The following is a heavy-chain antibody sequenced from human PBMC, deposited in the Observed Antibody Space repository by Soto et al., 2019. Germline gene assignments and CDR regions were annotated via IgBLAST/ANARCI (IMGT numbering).Heavy chain of an antibody. D-gene: IGHD3-3*01. J-gene: IGHJ6*03. V-gene: IGHV1-3*01. CDR3: ARNYYVFWGGGLIYYMDV. Sequence: GASVKVSCTASGYTFTSYAMHWVRQAPGQRLEWMGWINAGNGNTKYSQKFQGRVTITRDTSASTAYMELSSLRSEDTAVYYCARNYYVFWGGGLIYYMDVGGKGTTVTVSS. CDR1: GYTFTSYA. CDR2: INAGNGNT.